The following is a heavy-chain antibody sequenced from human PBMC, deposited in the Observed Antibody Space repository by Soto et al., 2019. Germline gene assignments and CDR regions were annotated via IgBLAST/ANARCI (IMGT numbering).Heavy chain of an antibody. CDR1: GGTFSSYA. J-gene: IGHJ4*02. D-gene: IGHD3-10*01. V-gene: IGHV1-69*01. CDR3: ARGRGTPIGSYFDY. Sequence: QVQLVQSGAEVKKPGSSVKVSCTASGGTFSSYAISWVRQAPGQGLEWMGGIIPIFGTANYAQKFQGRVTITADESTSTAYMELSSLRSEDTAVYYCARGRGTPIGSYFDYWGQGTLVTVSS. CDR2: IIPIFGTA.